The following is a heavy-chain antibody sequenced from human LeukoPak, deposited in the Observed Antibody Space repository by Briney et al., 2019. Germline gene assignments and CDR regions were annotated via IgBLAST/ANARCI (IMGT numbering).Heavy chain of an antibody. Sequence: PGRSLRLSCAASGFTFSSYGMHWVRQAPGKGLEWVAVISYDGSNKYYADSVKGRFTISRDNSKNTLYLQMNSLRAEDTAVYYCAKDREDYGDYADFDYWGQGTLVTVSS. CDR2: ISYDGSNK. CDR3: AKDREDYGDYADFDY. D-gene: IGHD4-17*01. J-gene: IGHJ4*02. V-gene: IGHV3-30*18. CDR1: GFTFSSYG.